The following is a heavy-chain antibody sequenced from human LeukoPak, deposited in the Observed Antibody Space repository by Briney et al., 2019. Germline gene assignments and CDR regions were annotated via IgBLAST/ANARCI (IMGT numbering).Heavy chain of an antibody. D-gene: IGHD5-18*01. CDR3: AKEATAMELYYYYYGMDV. CDR2: ISYDGSNK. J-gene: IGHJ6*02. CDR1: GFTFSSYG. V-gene: IGHV3-30*18. Sequence: QPGGSLRLSCAASGFTFSSYGMHWVRQAPGKGLEWVAVISYDGSNKYYADSVKGRFTISRDNSKNTLYLQMNSLRAEDTAVYYCAKEATAMELYYYYYGMDVWGQGTTVAVSS.